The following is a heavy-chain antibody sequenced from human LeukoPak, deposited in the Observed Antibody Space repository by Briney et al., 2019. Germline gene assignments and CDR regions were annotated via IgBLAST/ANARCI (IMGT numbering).Heavy chain of an antibody. CDR2: LYSGGTT. Sequence: GGSLRLSCGASGFIVSSSYMSWVRQAPRKGLEWVSVLYSGGTTHYGDSVKGRFTISRDNSKNTLFLQMNSLRAEDTAVYYCARGHIAVAGHYGAGPSDYWGQGTLVTVSS. CDR1: GFIVSSSY. V-gene: IGHV3-53*01. CDR3: ARGHIAVAGHYGAGPSDY. D-gene: IGHD6-19*01. J-gene: IGHJ4*02.